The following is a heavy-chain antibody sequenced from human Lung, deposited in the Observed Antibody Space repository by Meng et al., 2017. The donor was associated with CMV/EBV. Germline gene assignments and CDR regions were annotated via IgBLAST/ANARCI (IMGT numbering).Heavy chain of an antibody. D-gene: IGHD1-26*01. Sequence: GGSLRLXCAASGFTFSGYAMHWVRQAPGKGLEWVSFLRYDGSNKHYADSVKGRFTISRDNSENTLYLQMNSLRPEDTAVYYCAKTGSGSYDDSWGQGTLVTVSS. CDR1: GFTFSGYA. CDR3: AKTGSGSYDDS. V-gene: IGHV3-30*02. CDR2: LRYDGSNK. J-gene: IGHJ4*02.